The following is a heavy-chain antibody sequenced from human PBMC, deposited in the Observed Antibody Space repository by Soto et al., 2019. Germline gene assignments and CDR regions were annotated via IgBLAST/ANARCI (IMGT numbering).Heavy chain of an antibody. J-gene: IGHJ4*02. CDR1: GGTFRNYP. CDR3: ARGPLVVLNYFES. Sequence: QVQLVQSGTEVKKPGSSVKVSCKASGGTFRNYPINWVRQAPGQGLEWMGSIFPLTDIPDYAQNFQTRLTISADKSTSTAYMELSSLTSDVTAMYFCARGPLVVLNYFESWGQGTLVTVSS. CDR2: IFPLTDIP. V-gene: IGHV1-69*02.